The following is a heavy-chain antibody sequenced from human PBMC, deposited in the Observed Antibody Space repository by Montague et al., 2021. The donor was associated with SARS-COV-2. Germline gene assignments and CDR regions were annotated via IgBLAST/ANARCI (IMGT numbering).Heavy chain of an antibody. CDR3: ARRHIVASNRAFDY. CDR2: IYHSGTT. D-gene: IGHD2-21*01. Sequence: SETLSLTCTVSGDSITNNYYWGWIRQPPGKGLEWIGIIYHSGTTYYNPSLKSRVTISVDTSNNQFSLKLTSVTAADTAVYYCARRHIVASNRAFDYWGQGTLVTVSS. V-gene: IGHV4-38-2*02. J-gene: IGHJ4*02. CDR1: GDSITNNYY.